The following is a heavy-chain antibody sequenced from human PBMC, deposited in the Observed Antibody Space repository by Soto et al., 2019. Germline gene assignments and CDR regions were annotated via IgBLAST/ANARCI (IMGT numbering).Heavy chain of an antibody. V-gene: IGHV3-23*01. D-gene: IGHD1-26*01. CDR1: GFTVSSYA. J-gene: IGHJ4*02. Sequence: EVQLLESGGGLVQPGGSLRLSCEASGFTVSSYAMSWVRQAAGQGLEWVSGISGSGGNTYYADSVKGRFTISRDNSKNTLYLQVNSLRAEDTDVYYCARQPWDLLRVLDYWGQGTLVTVSS. CDR3: ARQPWDLLRVLDY. CDR2: ISGSGGNT.